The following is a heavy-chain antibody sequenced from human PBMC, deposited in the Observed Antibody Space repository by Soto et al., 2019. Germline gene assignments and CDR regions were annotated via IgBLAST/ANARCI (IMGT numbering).Heavy chain of an antibody. Sequence: QVQLQQWGAGLLKPSETLSLTCAVYGGSFSTDYWSWIRQPPGKGLEWIGEINPSGGTNYNPSLKSRVTISVATAKNQFSLKWSSVTAADTAVYYCARVLAARASRDFDYWGQGTLVTVSS. V-gene: IGHV4-34*01. CDR3: ARVLAARASRDFDY. CDR1: GGSFSTDY. D-gene: IGHD6-6*01. CDR2: INPSGGT. J-gene: IGHJ4*02.